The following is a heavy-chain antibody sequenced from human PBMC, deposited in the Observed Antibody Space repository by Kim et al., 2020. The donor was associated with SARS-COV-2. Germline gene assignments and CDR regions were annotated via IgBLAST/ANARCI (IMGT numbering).Heavy chain of an antibody. CDR3: AKDPGIAVAGTAYY. V-gene: IGHV3-23*01. J-gene: IGHJ4*02. Sequence: ADSGTCRFTISRDNSKNTLYLQMNSLRAEDTAVYYCAKDPGIAVAGTAYYWGQGTLVTVSS. D-gene: IGHD6-19*01.